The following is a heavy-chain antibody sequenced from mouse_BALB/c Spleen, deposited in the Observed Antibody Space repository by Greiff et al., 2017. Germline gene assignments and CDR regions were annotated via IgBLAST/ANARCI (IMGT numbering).Heavy chain of an antibody. Sequence: VQGVESGPGLVAPSQSLSITCTVSGFSLTGYGVNWVRQPPGKGLEWLGMIWGDGSTDYNSALKSRLSISKDNSKSQVFLKMNSLQTDDTARYYCARERAYYGNYAYFDYWGQGTTLTVSS. J-gene: IGHJ2*01. CDR1: GFSLTGYG. CDR3: ARERAYYGNYAYFDY. V-gene: IGHV2-6-7*01. CDR2: IWGDGST. D-gene: IGHD2-10*01.